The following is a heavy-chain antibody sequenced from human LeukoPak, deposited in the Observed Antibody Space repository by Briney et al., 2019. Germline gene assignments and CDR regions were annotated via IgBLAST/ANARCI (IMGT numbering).Heavy chain of an antibody. CDR3: ARVTLNASYYDILTGYYGYYYYCYMDV. Sequence: ASVKVSCKASGYTFTSYYMHWVRQAPGQGLEWMGIIKPSGGSTSYAQKFQGRVTMTRDMSPSTVYMALSSMRSEDTAVYYCARVTLNASYYDILTGYYGYYYYCYMDVWGKGTTVTVSS. CDR1: GYTFTSYY. CDR2: IKPSGGST. D-gene: IGHD3-9*01. J-gene: IGHJ6*03. V-gene: IGHV1-46*01.